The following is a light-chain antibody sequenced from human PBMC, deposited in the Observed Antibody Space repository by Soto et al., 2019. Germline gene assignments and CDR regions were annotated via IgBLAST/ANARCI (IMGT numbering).Light chain of an antibody. J-gene: IGKJ1*01. Sequence: EIVLTQSPATLSVSPGERATLSCRASHSVSSNLAWYQQKPGQAPRLLLYGASIRATGIPDRFSGSESGTDFTLTISRLEPADFAVYYCQYYGSSSTFGQGTKVDIK. CDR2: GAS. V-gene: IGKV3-20*01. CDR3: QYYGSSST. CDR1: HSVSSN.